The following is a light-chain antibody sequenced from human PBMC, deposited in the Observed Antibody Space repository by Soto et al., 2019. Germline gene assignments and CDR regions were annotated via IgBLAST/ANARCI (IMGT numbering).Light chain of an antibody. Sequence: EVVLTQSPGTLSLSPGERATLSCRASQSVSNNDLAWYQQKPGQSPKLLIFGSSDRATGIPDRFSGSGSGTDFTLTMSSLEPEDFAVYYCQQYGSSPPYTFGQGTKLEIK. J-gene: IGKJ2*01. CDR1: QSVSNND. V-gene: IGKV3-20*01. CDR2: GSS. CDR3: QQYGSSPPYT.